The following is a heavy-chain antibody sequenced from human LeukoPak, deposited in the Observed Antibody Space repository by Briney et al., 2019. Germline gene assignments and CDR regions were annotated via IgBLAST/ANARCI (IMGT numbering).Heavy chain of an antibody. V-gene: IGHV3-9*01. CDR2: ISWNSGSI. Sequence: GGSLRLSCAASGFTFDDYAMHWVRQAPGKGLEWVSGISWNSGSIGYADSVKGRFTISRDNAKNSLYLQMNSLRAEDTALYYCTKDIVGATEGAFDIWGQGTMVTVSS. CDR3: TKDIVGATEGAFDI. CDR1: GFTFDDYA. D-gene: IGHD1-26*01. J-gene: IGHJ3*02.